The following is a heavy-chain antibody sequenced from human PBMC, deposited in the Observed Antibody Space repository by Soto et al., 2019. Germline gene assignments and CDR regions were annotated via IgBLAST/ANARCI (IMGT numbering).Heavy chain of an antibody. J-gene: IGHJ3*02. D-gene: IGHD3-3*01. Sequence: QLQLQESGPGLVKPSETLSLTCTVSGGSISSSSYYWGWIRQPPGKGLEWIGSIYYSGSTYYNPSLKSRVTISVDTSKNQFSLKLSSVTAADTAVYYCARQGGDGWFFWSGGKVPDAFDIWGQGTMVTVSS. V-gene: IGHV4-39*01. CDR3: ARQGGDGWFFWSGGKVPDAFDI. CDR2: IYYSGST. CDR1: GGSISSSSYY.